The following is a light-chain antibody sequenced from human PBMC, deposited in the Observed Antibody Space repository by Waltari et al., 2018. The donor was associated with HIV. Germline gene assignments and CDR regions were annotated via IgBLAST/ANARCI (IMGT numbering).Light chain of an antibody. CDR3: SSYAGSNNLV. V-gene: IGLV2-8*01. Sequence: QSALTQHPSASGSPGQSVTTSRTGTSSDVGGYNFVSWYQQHPGKAPKLMIFEVTKRPSGVPARFSGSKTGNTASLTVSGLQADDEADYYCSSYAGSNNLVFGGGTKLTVL. CDR1: SSDVGGYNF. J-gene: IGLJ2*01. CDR2: EVT.